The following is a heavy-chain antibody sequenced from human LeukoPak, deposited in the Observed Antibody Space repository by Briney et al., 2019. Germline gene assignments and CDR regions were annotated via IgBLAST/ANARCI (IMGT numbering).Heavy chain of an antibody. Sequence: ASVKVSCKASGYTFTAYYIHWVRQAPGRGLEWMGWINPNSGGTNYAENFQGRVTMTRDTSISTAYMELSRLRSDDTAVYYCARSIVYYFDYWGQGTLVTVSS. D-gene: IGHD1-26*01. CDR3: ARSIVYYFDY. J-gene: IGHJ4*02. CDR1: GYTFTAYY. V-gene: IGHV1-2*02. CDR2: INPNSGGT.